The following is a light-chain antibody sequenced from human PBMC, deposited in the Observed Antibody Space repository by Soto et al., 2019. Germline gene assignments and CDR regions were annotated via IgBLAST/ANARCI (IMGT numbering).Light chain of an antibody. Sequence: DTQMTQSPSSVSASVGDRAIITCRTSQAISNWLAWYQHKPGKAPKLLIYAASSLQSGVPSRFSGSGSGTDFTLTISSLQPEDFATYYCQPANSFPLTFGGGTKVEIK. V-gene: IGKV1-12*01. CDR3: QPANSFPLT. CDR2: AAS. J-gene: IGKJ4*01. CDR1: QAISNW.